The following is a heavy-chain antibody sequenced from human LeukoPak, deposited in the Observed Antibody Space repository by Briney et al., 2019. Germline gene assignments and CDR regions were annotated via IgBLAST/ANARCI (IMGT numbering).Heavy chain of an antibody. CDR3: ARHGGLGSYYNWFDP. Sequence: SSETLSLTSAVSGYSISSGYYWGWIRQPPGKGLEWIGSIYHSGSTYYNPSLKSRVTISVDTSKNQFSLKLSSVTAADTAVYYCARHGGLGSYYNWFDPWGQGTLVTVSS. V-gene: IGHV4-38-2*01. CDR2: IYHSGST. D-gene: IGHD3-10*01. CDR1: GYSISSGYY. J-gene: IGHJ5*02.